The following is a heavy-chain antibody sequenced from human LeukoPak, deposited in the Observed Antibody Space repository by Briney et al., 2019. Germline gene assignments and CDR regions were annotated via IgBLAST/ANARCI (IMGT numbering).Heavy chain of an antibody. J-gene: IGHJ6*02. CDR3: ARLIAVKAMDV. CDR1: GFSVSSNY. V-gene: IGHV3-66*01. D-gene: IGHD6-19*01. CDR2: IHSGGRT. Sequence: GGSLRLSCAASGFSVSSNYLSWVRQPPGKGLEWVSVIHSGGRTKYADSVRDRFTISRDNSKNTLYLQMGSLRAEDMAVYYCARLIAVKAMDVWGQGTTVTVSS.